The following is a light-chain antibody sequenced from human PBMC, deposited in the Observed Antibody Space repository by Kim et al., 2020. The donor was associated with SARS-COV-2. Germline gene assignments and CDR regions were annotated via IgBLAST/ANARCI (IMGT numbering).Light chain of an antibody. CDR2: SKN. Sequence: SSELTQDPAVSVALGQTVRITCQGDSLRSYYASWYQQKTGQAPVLVIYSKNYRPSGIPDRFSGSTSGNTASLTITGAQAEDEADYYCSSRDSSNNHILFGGGTKVTVL. CDR1: SLRSYY. V-gene: IGLV3-19*01. J-gene: IGLJ2*01. CDR3: SSRDSSNNHIL.